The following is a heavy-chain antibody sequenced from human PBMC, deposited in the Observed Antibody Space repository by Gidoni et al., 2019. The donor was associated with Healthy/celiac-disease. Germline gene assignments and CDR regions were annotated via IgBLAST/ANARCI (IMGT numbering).Heavy chain of an antibody. D-gene: IGHD3-10*01. J-gene: IGHJ4*02. CDR2: IWDDGSNK. CDR3: ARDAYGSGSYSAYYFDY. CDR1: GFTFSSYG. V-gene: IGHV3-33*01. Sequence: QVQLVESGGGVVQPGRSLRLPCAASGFTFSSYGMHWVRQAPGKGLEWGAVIWDDGSNKYYAEPVKGRFTISRDNSKNTLYLKMNSLRAEDTAVYYCARDAYGSGSYSAYYFDYWGQGTLVTVSS.